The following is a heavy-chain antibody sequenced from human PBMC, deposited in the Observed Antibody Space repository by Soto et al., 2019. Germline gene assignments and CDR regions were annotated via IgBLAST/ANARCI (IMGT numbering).Heavy chain of an antibody. CDR1: GYSFTDYH. CDR3: ATLDSTDCSNGVCSFFYNQEMDV. V-gene: IGHV1-2*04. D-gene: IGHD2-8*01. J-gene: IGHJ6*02. Sequence: ASVKVSCKASGYSFTDYHIHWVRQAPGQGLEWLGRINPKSGGTSTAQKFQGWVTMTRDRSISTVYMELTRLRSDDTAVYFCATLDSTDCSNGVCSFFYNQEMDVWGQGTTVPVCS. CDR2: INPKSGGT.